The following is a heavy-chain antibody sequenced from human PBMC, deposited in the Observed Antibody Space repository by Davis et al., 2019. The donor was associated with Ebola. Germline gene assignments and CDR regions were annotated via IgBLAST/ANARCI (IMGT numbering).Heavy chain of an antibody. CDR1: GASISNTDDYF. CDR3: ARGRLLEWPPTFYGLDV. J-gene: IGHJ6*04. Sequence: MPSETLSLTCTVSGASISNTDDYFWAWIRQPPGKGLEWIGSIFYSGTPYYNPFLKSRVTISVDTSKNQFSVRLRSLTAADTAVYYCARGRLLEWPPTFYGLDVWGKGTTVTVSS. D-gene: IGHD3-3*01. V-gene: IGHV4-39*01. CDR2: IFYSGTP.